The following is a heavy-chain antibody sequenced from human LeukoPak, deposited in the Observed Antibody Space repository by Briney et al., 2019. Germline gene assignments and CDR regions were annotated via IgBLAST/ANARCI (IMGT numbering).Heavy chain of an antibody. D-gene: IGHD1-14*01. V-gene: IGHV1-69*05. CDR1: GGTFSSYA. CDR3: ARDQGSPTGY. J-gene: IGHJ4*02. CDR2: IIPIFGTA. Sequence: ASVKVSCKASGGTFSSYAISWVRQAPGQGLEWMGRIIPIFGTANYAQKFQGRVTITTDESTSTAYMELSSLRSDDTAVYYCARDQGSPTGYWGQGTLVTVSS.